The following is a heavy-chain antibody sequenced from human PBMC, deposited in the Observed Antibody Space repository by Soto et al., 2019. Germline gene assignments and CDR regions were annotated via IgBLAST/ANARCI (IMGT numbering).Heavy chain of an antibody. CDR1: GGTFSSYA. V-gene: IGHV1-69*13. CDR3: ARDTPLGSGYYYSAPDY. D-gene: IGHD3-22*01. J-gene: IGHJ4*02. CDR2: IIPIFGTA. Sequence: ASVKVSCKASGGTFSSYAISWVRQAPGQGLEWMGGIIPIFGTANYAQKFQGRVMITADESTSTAYMELSSLRSEDTAVYYCARDTPLGSGYYYSAPDYWGQGTLVTVSS.